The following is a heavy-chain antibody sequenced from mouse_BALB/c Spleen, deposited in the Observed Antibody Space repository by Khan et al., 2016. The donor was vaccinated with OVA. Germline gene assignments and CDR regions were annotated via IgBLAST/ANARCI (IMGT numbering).Heavy chain of an antibody. J-gene: IGHJ3*01. CDR2: IDPANGDT. Sequence: EVQLQQSGAELVKPGASVKLSCTGSGFNIKDTYMHWMNQRPEQGLEWIGRIDPANGDTKYGPKFQDKATLTADTSSNTAYLQLSSLTSEDTAVYFCATIYGNPFAYWGQGTLVSVS. CDR3: ATIYGNPFAY. CDR1: GFNIKDTY. V-gene: IGHV14-3*02. D-gene: IGHD2-1*01.